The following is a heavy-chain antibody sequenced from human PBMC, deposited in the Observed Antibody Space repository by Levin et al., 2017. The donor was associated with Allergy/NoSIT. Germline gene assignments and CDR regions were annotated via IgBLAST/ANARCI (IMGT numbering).Heavy chain of an antibody. Sequence: PGGSLRLSCAASGFTFSSYSMNWVRQAPGKGLEWVSSISSSSSYIYYADSVKGRFTISRDNAKNSLYLQMNSLRAEDTAVYYCATYSSSFLFAFDIWGQGTMVTVSS. CDR3: ATYSSSFLFAFDI. D-gene: IGHD6-6*01. CDR1: GFTFSSYS. J-gene: IGHJ3*02. CDR2: ISSSSSYI. V-gene: IGHV3-21*01.